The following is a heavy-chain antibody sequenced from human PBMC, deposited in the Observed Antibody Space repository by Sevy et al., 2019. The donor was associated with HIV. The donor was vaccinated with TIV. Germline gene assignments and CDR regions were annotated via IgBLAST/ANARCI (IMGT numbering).Heavy chain of an antibody. V-gene: IGHV3-21*01. J-gene: IGHJ6*02. CDR2: ISSSSSYI. CDR1: GFTFSSYS. Sequence: GGSLRLSCAASGFTFSSYSMNWVRQAPGKGLEWVSSISSSSSYIYYADSVKGRFTMSRDNAKNSLYLQMNSLRAEDTAVYYCARDESAAGPFYGADYYGMDVWGQGTTVTVSS. CDR3: ARDESAAGPFYGADYYGMDV. D-gene: IGHD6-13*01.